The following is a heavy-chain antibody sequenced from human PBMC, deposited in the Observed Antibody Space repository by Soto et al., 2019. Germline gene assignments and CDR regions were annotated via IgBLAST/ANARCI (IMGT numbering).Heavy chain of an antibody. J-gene: IGHJ4*02. CDR1: GGSLSSSSYY. CDR3: ASYYYDSSGYYYVPGVY. D-gene: IGHD3-22*01. Sequence: PSETLSLTCPVAGGSLSSSSYYWGWIRQPPGKGLEWIGSIYYSGSTYYNPSLKSRVTISVDTSKNQFSLKLSSVTAADTAVYYCASYYYDSSGYYYVPGVYWGQGTLVTVSS. CDR2: IYYSGST. V-gene: IGHV4-39*01.